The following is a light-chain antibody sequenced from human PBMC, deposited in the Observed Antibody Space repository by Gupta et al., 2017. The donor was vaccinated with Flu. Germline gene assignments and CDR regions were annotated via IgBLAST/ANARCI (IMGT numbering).Light chain of an antibody. CDR3: QQYENWGRT. CDR2: GAS. J-gene: IGKJ1*01. V-gene: IGKV3-15*01. Sequence: PARLVASPGETVTLSSRASNSIARNLAWYQKKPGQAPRLLIYGASTRATGIPARFSVSGSGTEFTLTISSLQSEDFAVYYGQQYENWGRTFGQGTKVEIK. CDR1: NSIARN.